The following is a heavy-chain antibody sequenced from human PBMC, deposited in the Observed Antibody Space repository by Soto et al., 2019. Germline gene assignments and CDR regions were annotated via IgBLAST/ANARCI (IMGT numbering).Heavy chain of an antibody. CDR2: ISGSGGST. J-gene: IGHJ5*02. D-gene: IGHD3-10*01. CDR3: AKIYGYYGSGSPKGP. CDR1: GFTFSSYA. Sequence: PGESLKISCAASGFTFSSYAMSWVRQAPGKGLEWVSAISGSGGSTYYADSVKGRFTISRDNSKNTLYLQMNSLRAEDTAVYYCAKIYGYYGSGSPKGPWGQGTLVTVSS. V-gene: IGHV3-23*01.